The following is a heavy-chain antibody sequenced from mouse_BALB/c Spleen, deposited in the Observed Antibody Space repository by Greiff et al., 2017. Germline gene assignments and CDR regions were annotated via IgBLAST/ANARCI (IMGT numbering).Heavy chain of an antibody. CDR1: GFTFSSFG. D-gene: IGHD1-1*01. CDR2: ISSGSSTI. J-gene: IGHJ3*01. CDR3: AREGYGTRRFAY. V-gene: IGHV5-17*02. Sequence: EVQVVESGGGLVQPGGSRKLSCAASGFTFSSFGMHWVRQAPEKGLEWVAYISSGSSTIYYADTVKGRFTISRDNPKNTLFLQMTSLRSEDTAMYYCAREGYGTRRFAYWGQGTLVTVSA.